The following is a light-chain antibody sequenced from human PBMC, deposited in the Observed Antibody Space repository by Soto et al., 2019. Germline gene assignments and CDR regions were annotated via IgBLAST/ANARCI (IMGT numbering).Light chain of an antibody. Sequence: EIVMTQSPAALSVSPGGRATLSCRASQSVGSNLAWYQQKPGQAPRLLIYGASTRATGIAARFSGSGSGTGCTLTITSLQSADFAVYYCQPHNYWPPWTFGQGTMVEMK. CDR2: GAS. J-gene: IGKJ1*01. CDR3: QPHNYWPPWT. V-gene: IGKV3-15*01. CDR1: QSVGSN.